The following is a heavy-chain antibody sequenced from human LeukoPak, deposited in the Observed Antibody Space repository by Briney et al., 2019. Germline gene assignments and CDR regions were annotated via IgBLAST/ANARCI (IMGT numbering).Heavy chain of an antibody. CDR3: AKGSGGSGSYSKYYFDY. CDR1: GSTFRSYG. Sequence: GGSLRLSCAASGSTFRSYGMNWVRQAPGKGLEWVSAISGSGGTTYYADSVKGRFTISRDNSKNTLYLQMNSLRAEDTAVYYCAKGSGGSGSYSKYYFDYWGQGTLVTVSS. V-gene: IGHV3-23*01. J-gene: IGHJ4*02. CDR2: ISGSGGTT. D-gene: IGHD3-10*01.